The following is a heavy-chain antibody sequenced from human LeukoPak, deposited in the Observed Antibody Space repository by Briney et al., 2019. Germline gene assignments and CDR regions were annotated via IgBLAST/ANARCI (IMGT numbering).Heavy chain of an antibody. CDR3: ARDRLTNDAFDI. D-gene: IGHD2-8*01. CDR2: INSDGSGT. CDR1: GFTFNSYW. V-gene: IGHV3-74*01. J-gene: IGHJ3*02. Sequence: GGSLRLSCAASGFTFNSYWMHWVRQALGKGLVWVSRINSDGSGTSDADFVKGRFTISRDNSKNTLYLQMNSLRAEDTAMYYCARDRLTNDAFDIWGQGTMVTVSS.